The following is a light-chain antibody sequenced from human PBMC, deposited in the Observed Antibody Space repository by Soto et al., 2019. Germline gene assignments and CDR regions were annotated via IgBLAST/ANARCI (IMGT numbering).Light chain of an antibody. CDR3: MQATHWPYT. V-gene: IGKV2-30*01. CDR1: HSLIYRDDNTY. CDR2: KVS. Sequence: DAVMTQSPLSLPVTLGQPASISCESSHSLIYRDDNTYLNWFHQRPGQSPRRLIYKVSNRDSGVPHRFSGSGSGTDFTLEISAVEAEDVGVYYCMQATHWPYTFGQGTKLEIK. J-gene: IGKJ2*01.